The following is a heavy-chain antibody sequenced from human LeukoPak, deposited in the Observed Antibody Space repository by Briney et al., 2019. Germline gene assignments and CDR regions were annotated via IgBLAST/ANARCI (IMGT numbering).Heavy chain of an antibody. V-gene: IGHV3-30*18. Sequence: PGGSLRLSCAASGFTFSSHGIHWVRQAPGKGLEWVAVISYDGSDKYYADSVKGRFTISRDNSKNKVYLQMNSLRPEDTAVYYCAKRRTVDTSMVTHYYGMDVWGQGTTVTVSS. J-gene: IGHJ6*02. D-gene: IGHD5-18*01. CDR2: ISYDGSDK. CDR1: GFTFSSHG. CDR3: AKRRTVDTSMVTHYYGMDV.